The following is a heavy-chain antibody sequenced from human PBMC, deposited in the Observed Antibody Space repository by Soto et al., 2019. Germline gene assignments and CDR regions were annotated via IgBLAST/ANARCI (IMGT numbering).Heavy chain of an antibody. CDR1: GGTFSSYA. D-gene: IGHD2-15*01. V-gene: IGHV1-69*01. CDR3: ARGKGCGGGGSCYRIYNWFDP. J-gene: IGHJ5*02. CDR2: IIPIFGTA. Sequence: QVQLVQSGAEVKKPGSSVKVSCKASGGTFSSYAISWVRQAPGQGLEWMGGIIPIFGTANYAQKFQGRVTITADESTSTAYMELSSLRSEDTAVYYCARGKGCGGGGSCYRIYNWFDPWGQGILVTVSS.